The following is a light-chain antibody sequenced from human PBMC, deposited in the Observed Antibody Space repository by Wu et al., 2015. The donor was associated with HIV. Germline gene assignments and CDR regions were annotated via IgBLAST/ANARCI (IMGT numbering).Light chain of an antibody. V-gene: IGKV1-5*03. J-gene: IGKJ4*01. CDR1: QSIGSW. CDR3: QQYNSYPLT. Sequence: DIQMTQSPSTLSASIGDRVTMTCRASQSIGSWLAWYQQKPGKAPKLLIYKGSTLESGVPSRFSGSGSATAFTLTISSLQPDDFASYYCQQYNSYPLTFGGGTRVEIK. CDR2: KGS.